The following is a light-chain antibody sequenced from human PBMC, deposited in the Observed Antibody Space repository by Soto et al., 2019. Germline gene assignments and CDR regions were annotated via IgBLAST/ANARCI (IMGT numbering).Light chain of an antibody. CDR1: QSIRSH. J-gene: IGKJ2*01. Sequence: IQMTQSPSSLSASVGDRVTITCRAIQSIRSHLNWNKQKPGTAPKLLIYVASSFQSGIPSRFTGSGSGTDFTLTISSLQPEDFAIYYCQQSDSTPYTFGQGTKLEIK. CDR2: VAS. V-gene: IGKV1-39*01. CDR3: QQSDSTPYT.